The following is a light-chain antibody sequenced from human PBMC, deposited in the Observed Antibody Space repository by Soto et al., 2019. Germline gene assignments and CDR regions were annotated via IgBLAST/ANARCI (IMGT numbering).Light chain of an antibody. J-gene: IGKJ2*02. Sequence: DIQMTQSPSSLSASVGDRVTITCRASQRITTYLNWYQQKPGKPPGLLIYAASNLQSGVPPRFSGSGSGTDFTLTISSLQPEDFATYYCQQTYISPCTFGQGTKLEIK. V-gene: IGKV1-39*01. CDR2: AAS. CDR1: QRITTY. CDR3: QQTYISPCT.